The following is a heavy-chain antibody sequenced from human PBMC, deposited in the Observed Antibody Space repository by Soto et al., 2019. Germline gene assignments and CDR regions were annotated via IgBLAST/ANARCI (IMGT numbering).Heavy chain of an antibody. Sequence: EVQLVESGGGLVKPGGSLRLSCAASGFTFSNAWMYWVRQAPGKGLEWVGRIKSKTDGGTTDYAAPVKGRFTISRDDSKNTLYLQMNSLKTEDTAVYYCTTGDDSSGYYYVGADYWGQGTLVTVSS. V-gene: IGHV3-15*07. CDR1: GFTFSNAW. CDR2: IKSKTDGGTT. CDR3: TTGDDSSGYYYVGADY. D-gene: IGHD3-22*01. J-gene: IGHJ4*02.